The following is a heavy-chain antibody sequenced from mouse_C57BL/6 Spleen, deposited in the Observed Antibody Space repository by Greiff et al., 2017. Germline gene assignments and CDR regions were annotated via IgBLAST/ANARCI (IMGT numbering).Heavy chain of an antibody. CDR3: ARPDYGFDY. CDR2: INPNNGGT. J-gene: IGHJ2*01. Sequence: VQLQQPGPELVKPGASVKISCKASGYTFTDYYMNWVKQSPGKSLEWIGDINPNNGGTSYNQKFKGKATLTVDKSSSTAYMELRSLTSEDSAVYYCARPDYGFDYWGQGTTLTVSS. D-gene: IGHD1-1*01. CDR1: GYTFTDYY. V-gene: IGHV1-26*01.